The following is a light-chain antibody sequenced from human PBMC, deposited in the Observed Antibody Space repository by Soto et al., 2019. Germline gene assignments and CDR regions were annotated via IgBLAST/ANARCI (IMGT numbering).Light chain of an antibody. V-gene: IGLV2-11*01. CDR3: CSHAGSYVV. CDR1: SSDVGSSNY. J-gene: IGLJ2*01. Sequence: QSVLTQPRSVSGSPGQSVIISCTGTSSDVGSSNYVSWYQQHPGKVPKLIISDVSKRPSGVPDRFSGSKSDNTASLTISGLQDEDEADYFCCSHAGSYVVFGGGTKLTVL. CDR2: DVS.